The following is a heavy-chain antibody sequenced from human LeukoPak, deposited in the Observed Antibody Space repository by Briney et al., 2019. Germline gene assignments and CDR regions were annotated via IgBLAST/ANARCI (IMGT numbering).Heavy chain of an antibody. CDR3: ARGPHREYLEQWLTGQFGY. D-gene: IGHD6-19*01. J-gene: IGHJ4*02. CDR2: IKQDGSEK. CDR1: GFTFSSYW. V-gene: IGHV3-7*03. Sequence: GGSLRLSCAASGFTFSSYWMSWARQAPGKGLEWVANIKQDGSEKYYVDSVKGRFTISRDNAKNSLYLQMNSLRAEDTAVYYCARGPHREYLEQWLTGQFGYWGQGTLVTVSS.